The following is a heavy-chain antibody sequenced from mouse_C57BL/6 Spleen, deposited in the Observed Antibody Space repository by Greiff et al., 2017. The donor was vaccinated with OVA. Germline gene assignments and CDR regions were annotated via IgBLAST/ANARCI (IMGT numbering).Heavy chain of an antibody. V-gene: IGHV1-80*01. J-gene: IGHJ4*01. CDR2: IYPGDGDT. CDR3: AREELGNAMDY. D-gene: IGHD4-1*01. CDR1: GYAFSSYW. Sequence: QVQLQQSGAELVKPGASVKISCKASGYAFSSYWMNWVKQRPGKGLEWIGQIYPGDGDTNYNGKFKGKATLTAEKSSSTAYMQLSSLTSEDSAVYFCAREELGNAMDYWGQGTSVTVSS.